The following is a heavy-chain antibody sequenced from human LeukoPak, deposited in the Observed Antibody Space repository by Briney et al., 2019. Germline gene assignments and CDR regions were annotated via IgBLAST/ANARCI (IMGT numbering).Heavy chain of an antibody. V-gene: IGHV3-23*01. Sequence: GGSLRLSCAASGFSFSNFAMSWVRQAPGKGLEWVSAISGSGETTYYADSVKGRFTISRDNSKNTLYLQMNSLRAEDSAVYYCAKDRTDCSSTSCLPEVFDYWGQGTLVTVSS. CDR2: ISGSGETT. D-gene: IGHD2-2*01. CDR3: AKDRTDCSSTSCLPEVFDY. CDR1: GFSFSNFA. J-gene: IGHJ4*02.